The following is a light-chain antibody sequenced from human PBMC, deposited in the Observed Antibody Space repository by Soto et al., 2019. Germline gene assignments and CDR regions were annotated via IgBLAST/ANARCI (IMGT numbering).Light chain of an antibody. V-gene: IGLV1-44*01. CDR2: NNN. Sequence: QSVLTQPPSASGTPGQRVTISCSGSSSNIGSNTVNWYQQLPGTAPKLLIYNNNQRPSGVPDRFSGSKSGTSASLAISGPQSEDEADYDCAAWDDSLNGLVFGTGTKVTVL. CDR3: AAWDDSLNGLV. J-gene: IGLJ1*01. CDR1: SSNIGSNT.